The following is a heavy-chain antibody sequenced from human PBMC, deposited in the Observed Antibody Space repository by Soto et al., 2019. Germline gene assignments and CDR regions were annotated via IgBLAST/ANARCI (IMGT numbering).Heavy chain of an antibody. CDR1: GFTFRNYW. Sequence: EVQLVESGGGLVQPGGSLRLSCAASGFTFRNYWMHWVRQVAGKGLVWVAQVNSDGSNTIYADSVKGRFSISRDNAKNTVFLQMNSLRAEDTGVYYCATLNSFGFVYWGQGALVTVSS. J-gene: IGHJ4*02. D-gene: IGHD5-18*01. V-gene: IGHV3-74*01. CDR2: VNSDGSNT. CDR3: ATLNSFGFVY.